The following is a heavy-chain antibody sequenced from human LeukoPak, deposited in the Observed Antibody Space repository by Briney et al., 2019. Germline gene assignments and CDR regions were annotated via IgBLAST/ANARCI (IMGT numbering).Heavy chain of an antibody. CDR1: GFTFSDHH. J-gene: IGHJ4*02. CDR3: AGVRSTGVFDY. V-gene: IGHV3-72*01. CDR2: TRNKPNGYTT. Sequence: QPGGSLRLSCAASGFTFSDHHMDWVRQAPGKGLEWVGRTRNKPNGYTTEYAASVKGRFTISRDDSKNSLYLQMDSLKTEDTAVYYCAGVRSTGVFDYWGQGTLVTVSS. D-gene: IGHD4-17*01.